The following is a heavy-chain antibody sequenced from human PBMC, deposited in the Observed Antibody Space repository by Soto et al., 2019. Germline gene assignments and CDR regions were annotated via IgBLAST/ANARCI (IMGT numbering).Heavy chain of an antibody. CDR1: GFTFSSYA. Sequence: GGSLRLSCAASGFTFSSYAMSWVRQAPGKGLEWVSTISGSGGSTYCAGSVKGRFTISRDNSKNTLYLQMNSLRAEDTAVYYCAKDGPATIFGVVIISFDYWGQGTLVTVSS. CDR2: ISGSGGST. CDR3: AKDGPATIFGVVIISFDY. D-gene: IGHD3-3*01. J-gene: IGHJ4*02. V-gene: IGHV3-23*01.